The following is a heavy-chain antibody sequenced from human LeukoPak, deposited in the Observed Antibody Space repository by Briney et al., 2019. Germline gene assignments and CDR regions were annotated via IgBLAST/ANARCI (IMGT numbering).Heavy chain of an antibody. CDR2: IYHSGST. CDR3: ARDPGSYPDDY. V-gene: IGHV4-38-2*02. D-gene: IGHD3-10*01. CDR1: GYSISSGYY. Sequence: PSETLSLTCTVSGYSISSGYYLGWIRQPPGKGLEWIGSIYHSGSTYYNPSLKSRVTISVDTSKNQFSLKLSSVTAADTAVYYCARDPGSYPDDYWGQGTLVTVSS. J-gene: IGHJ4*02.